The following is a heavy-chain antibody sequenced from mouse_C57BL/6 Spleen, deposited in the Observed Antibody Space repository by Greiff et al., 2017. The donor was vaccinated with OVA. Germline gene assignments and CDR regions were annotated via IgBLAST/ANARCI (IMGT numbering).Heavy chain of an antibody. Sequence: VQLQQPGAELVKPGASVKLSCKASGYTFTSYWMQWVKQRPGQGLEWIGEIDPSDSYPNYNQKFKGKATLTVDTSSSTAYMQLSSLTSEDSAVYYCARTEGSSYVNYWGKGTTLTVSS. J-gene: IGHJ2*01. CDR3: ARTEGSSYVNY. V-gene: IGHV1-50*01. CDR2: IDPSDSYP. CDR1: GYTFTSYW. D-gene: IGHD1-1*01.